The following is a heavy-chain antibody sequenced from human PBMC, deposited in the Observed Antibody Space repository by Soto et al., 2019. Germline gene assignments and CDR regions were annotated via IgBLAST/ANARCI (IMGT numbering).Heavy chain of an antibody. CDR3: AKSPVAGRSFYYYGMDV. V-gene: IGHV3-23*01. CDR1: GFTFSSYA. Sequence: AVGSLRLSCAASGFTFSSYAMSWVRQAPGKGLEWVSAISGSGGSTYYADSVKGRFTISRDNPKNTLYLQMNSLRAEDTAVYYCAKSPVAGRSFYYYGMDVWGQGTTVTVSS. J-gene: IGHJ6*02. CDR2: ISGSGGST. D-gene: IGHD6-19*01.